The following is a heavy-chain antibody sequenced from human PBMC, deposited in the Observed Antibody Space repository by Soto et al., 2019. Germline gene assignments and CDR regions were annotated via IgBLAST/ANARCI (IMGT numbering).Heavy chain of an antibody. CDR2: IYYSGST. Sequence: SETLSLTCTVSGGSISSSSYYWGWIRQPPGKGLEWIGSIYYSGSTYYNPSLKSRVTISVDTSKNQFSLKLSSVTAADTAVYYCARRAGAGINYYYYGMGVWGKGTKVTVDS. D-gene: IGHD6-19*01. CDR3: ARRAGAGINYYYYGMGV. J-gene: IGHJ6*04. V-gene: IGHV4-39*01. CDR1: GGSISSSSYY.